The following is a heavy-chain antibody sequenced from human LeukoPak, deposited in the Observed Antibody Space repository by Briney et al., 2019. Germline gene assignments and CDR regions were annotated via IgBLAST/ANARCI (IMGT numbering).Heavy chain of an antibody. CDR2: ISSSGSTI. CDR1: GFTFSDYY. CDR3: ARTRTGGSDYDILTGYCNRRGAFDY. V-gene: IGHV3-11*01. Sequence: PGGSLRLSCAASGFTFSDYYMSWIRQAPGKGLEWVSYISSSGSTIYYADSVKGRFTISRDNAKNSLYLQMNSLRAEDTAVYYCARTRTGGSDYDILTGYCNRRGAFDYWGQGTLVTVSP. D-gene: IGHD3-9*01. J-gene: IGHJ4*02.